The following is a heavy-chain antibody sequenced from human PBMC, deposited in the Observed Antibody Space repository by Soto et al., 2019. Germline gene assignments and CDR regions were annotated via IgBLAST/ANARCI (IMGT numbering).Heavy chain of an antibody. D-gene: IGHD5-18*01. CDR1: GYTFTSYA. Sequence: QVQLVQSGTEVKKPGASVKVSCKASGYTFTSYAISWVRQAPGQGLEWMGWINPYNGNTNYAQKLQGRVTMTTDTSTSTAYMELRRLRSDDTAVYYCARDTDMAVPDAWGQGTLVTVSS. CDR3: ARDTDMAVPDA. CDR2: INPYNGNT. V-gene: IGHV1-18*01. J-gene: IGHJ4*02.